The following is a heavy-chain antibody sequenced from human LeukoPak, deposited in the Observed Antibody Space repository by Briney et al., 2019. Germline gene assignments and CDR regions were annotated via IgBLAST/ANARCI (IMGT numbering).Heavy chain of an antibody. CDR2: INPNSGGT. Sequence: GASVKVSCKASGYTFTGYYMHWVRQAPGQGLEWMGWINPNSGGTNYAQKFQGRVTMTRDTSISTAYMELSRLRSDDTAVYYCARDLLGTHNWFDPWGQGTLVTVSS. V-gene: IGHV1-2*02. CDR3: ARDLLGTHNWFDP. CDR1: GYTFTGYY. D-gene: IGHD1-1*01. J-gene: IGHJ5*02.